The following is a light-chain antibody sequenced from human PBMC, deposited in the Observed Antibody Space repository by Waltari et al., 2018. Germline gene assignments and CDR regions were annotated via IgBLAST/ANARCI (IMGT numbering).Light chain of an antibody. CDR3: HQYNEWPTWT. Sequence: CRASQSVRNNLFWFQQKHGQVPRLLIYGASTSATSSPARLSGSGSWTNFSLTIISRQSEDFAVDYCHQYNEWPTWTFGQGTKVEIK. CDR1: QSVRNN. J-gene: IGKJ1*01. CDR2: GAS. V-gene: IGKV3-15*01.